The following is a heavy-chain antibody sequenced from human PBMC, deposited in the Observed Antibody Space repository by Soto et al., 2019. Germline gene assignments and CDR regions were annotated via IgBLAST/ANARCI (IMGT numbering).Heavy chain of an antibody. J-gene: IGHJ5*02. CDR2: IYYSGST. D-gene: IGHD3-3*01. V-gene: IGHV4-59*01. CDR1: GGSISSYY. CDR3: AMNMVVGYDFWSGYYTHEGWFDP. Sequence: QVQLQESGPGLVKPSETLSLTCTVSGGSISSYYWSWIRQPPGKGLEWIGYIYYSGSTNYNPSLNGRVTISVDTSENQFSLKLSSVTAADTAVYYCAMNMVVGYDFWSGYYTHEGWFDPWGQGTLVTVSS.